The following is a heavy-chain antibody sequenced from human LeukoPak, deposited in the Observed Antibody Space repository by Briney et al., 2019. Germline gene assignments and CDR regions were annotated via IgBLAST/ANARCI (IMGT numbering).Heavy chain of an antibody. CDR1: GYTFTSYG. J-gene: IGHJ4*02. Sequence: ASVKVSCKASGYTFTSYGISWVRQAPGQGLEWMGWISAYNGNTNYAQKLQGRVTMTTDTSTSTAYMELRSLRSDDTAVYYCARDLISRVYYDSSGSSDYWGQGTLVTVSS. CDR2: ISAYNGNT. V-gene: IGHV1-18*01. CDR3: ARDLISRVYYDSSGSSDY. D-gene: IGHD3-22*01.